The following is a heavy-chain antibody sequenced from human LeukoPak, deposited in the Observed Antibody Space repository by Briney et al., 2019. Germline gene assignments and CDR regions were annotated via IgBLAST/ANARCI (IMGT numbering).Heavy chain of an antibody. CDR1: GFTFSSYC. J-gene: IGHJ4*02. V-gene: IGHV3-30*18. CDR3: AKVRRSGWEFDY. CDR2: ISYDGSNK. D-gene: IGHD6-19*01. Sequence: PGRSLRLSCAASGFTFSSYCMHWVRQAPGEGLEWVAVISYDGSNKYYADSVKGRFTISRDNSKNTLYLQTNSLRAEDTAVYYCAKVRRSGWEFDYWGQGTLVTVSS.